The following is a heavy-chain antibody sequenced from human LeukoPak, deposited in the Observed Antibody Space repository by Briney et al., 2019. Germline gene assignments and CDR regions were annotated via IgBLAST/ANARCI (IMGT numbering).Heavy chain of an antibody. CDR1: GGSFSGYY. CDR2: INHSGST. Sequence: SETLSLTCAVYGGSFSGYYWSWIRQPPGKGLEWIGEINHSGSTNYNPSLKSRVTISVDTSKNQFSLKLSSVTAADTAVYYCAREYPGGRIDYWGQGTLVTVSS. CDR3: AREYPGGRIDY. J-gene: IGHJ4*02. D-gene: IGHD2-15*01. V-gene: IGHV4-34*01.